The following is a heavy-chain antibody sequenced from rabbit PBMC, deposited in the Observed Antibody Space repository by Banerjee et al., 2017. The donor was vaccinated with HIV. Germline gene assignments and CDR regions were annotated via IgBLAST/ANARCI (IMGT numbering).Heavy chain of an antibody. CDR2: IYTGSSGST. V-gene: IGHV1S45*01. J-gene: IGHJ4*01. CDR1: GIDFSSYYY. Sequence: QEQLVESGGGLVKPGGTLTLTCKASGIDFSSYYYMCWVRQAPGKGLEWIACIYTGSSGSTYYASWAKGRFTISKTSSTTVTLQMTSLTAADTATYFCASDGYAGNGWPDYFNLWGQGSLVTVS. CDR3: ASDGYAGNGWPDYFNL. D-gene: IGHD4-2*01.